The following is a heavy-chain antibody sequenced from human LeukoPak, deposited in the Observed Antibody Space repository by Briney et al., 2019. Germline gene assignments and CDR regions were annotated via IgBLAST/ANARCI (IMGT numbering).Heavy chain of an antibody. CDR2: IIPIFGTA. J-gene: IGHJ2*01. V-gene: IGHV1-69*05. CDR1: GGTFSSYA. CDR3: ARARYSGYPTYWYFDL. Sequence: SMKVSCKASGGTFSSYAISWVRQAPGQGLEWMGGIIPIFGTANYAQKFQGRVTITTDESTSTAYMELSSLRSEDTAVYYCARARYSGYPTYWYFDLWGRGTLVTVSS. D-gene: IGHD5-12*01.